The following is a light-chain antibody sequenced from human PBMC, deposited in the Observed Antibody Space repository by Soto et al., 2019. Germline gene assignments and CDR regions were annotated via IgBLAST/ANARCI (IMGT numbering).Light chain of an antibody. V-gene: IGLV2-14*03. Sequence: QSALTQPASVSGSPGQSIAISCTGTSSDIGGYNYVSWYQQHPGKAPKLLIYDVTHRPSGVSNRFPGSKSGDTASLTISGLQAEDEADYYCSSYTSTSTPYVFGTGTKLTVL. J-gene: IGLJ1*01. CDR1: SSDIGGYNY. CDR2: DVT. CDR3: SSYTSTSTPYV.